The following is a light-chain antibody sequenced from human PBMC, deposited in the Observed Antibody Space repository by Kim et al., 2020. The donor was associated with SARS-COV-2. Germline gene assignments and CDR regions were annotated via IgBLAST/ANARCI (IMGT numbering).Light chain of an antibody. Sequence: QSALTQPASVSGSPGQSITIPCTGTSSDIGGYNYVSWYQQQSGKAPKLMIYDVTNRPSGVSNRFSGSKSGNTASLTISGLQDEDEADYYCSSYTSSRTLVFGTGTKVTVL. J-gene: IGLJ1*01. CDR2: DVT. CDR1: SSDIGGYNY. V-gene: IGLV2-14*03. CDR3: SSYTSSRTLV.